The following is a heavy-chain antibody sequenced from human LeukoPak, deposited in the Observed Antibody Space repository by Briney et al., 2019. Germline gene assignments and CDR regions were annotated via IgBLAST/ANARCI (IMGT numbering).Heavy chain of an antibody. V-gene: IGHV1-3*01. CDR1: GYTFTSYA. Sequence: ASVKVSCTASGYTFTSYAMHWVRQAPGQRLEWMGWINAGNGNTKYSQKFQGRVTITRDTSASTAYMELSSLRSEDTAVYYCARDMPPHCGGDCFHNFDYWGQGTLVTVSS. CDR3: ARDMPPHCGGDCFHNFDY. D-gene: IGHD2-21*02. CDR2: INAGNGNT. J-gene: IGHJ4*02.